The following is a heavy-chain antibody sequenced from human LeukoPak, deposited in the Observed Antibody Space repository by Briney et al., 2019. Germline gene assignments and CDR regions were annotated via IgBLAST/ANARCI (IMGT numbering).Heavy chain of an antibody. J-gene: IGHJ4*02. V-gene: IGHV1-69*06. CDR2: IIPIFGTA. D-gene: IGHD3-10*01. Sequence: SVKVSCKASGGTFSNYAISWVRQAPGQGLEWMGGIIPIFGTANYAQKFQGRVTITADKSMSTAYMELSSLRSEDTAVYYCARGRAYYGSGSYSYFDYWGQGTLVTVSS. CDR1: GGTFSNYA. CDR3: ARGRAYYGSGSYSYFDY.